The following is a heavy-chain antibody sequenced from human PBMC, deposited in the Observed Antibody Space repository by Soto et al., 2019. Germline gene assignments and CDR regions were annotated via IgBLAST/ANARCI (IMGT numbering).Heavy chain of an antibody. CDR1: GGSISSGAYS. CDR2: IYYSGST. CDR3: ARQGGDGVDY. J-gene: IGHJ4*02. D-gene: IGHD3-16*01. Sequence: QVQLQESGPGLVKPSQTLSLTCTVSGGSISSGAYSWSWIRQHPGKGLEWIGHIYYSGSTYFNPSLKSRVTISVDTSKTQFSLKLSSVTAADTAVYYCARQGGDGVDYWGQGTLVTVSS. V-gene: IGHV4-31*03.